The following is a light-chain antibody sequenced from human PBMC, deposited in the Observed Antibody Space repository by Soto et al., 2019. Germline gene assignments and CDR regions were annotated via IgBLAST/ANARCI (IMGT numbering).Light chain of an antibody. CDR1: SSDVGNYNL. V-gene: IGLV2-14*02. Sequence: SVLTQPASVSGSPGQSITISCTGTSSDVGNYNLVSWYQQYPGKAPKLMIYEVNKRPSGVPDRFSGSKSGNTASLTVSGLQAEDEADYYCSSYAGSSNVFGTGTKLTVL. CDR3: SSYAGSSNV. CDR2: EVN. J-gene: IGLJ1*01.